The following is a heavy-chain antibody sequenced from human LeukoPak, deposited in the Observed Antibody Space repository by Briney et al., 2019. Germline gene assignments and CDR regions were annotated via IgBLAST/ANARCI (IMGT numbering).Heavy chain of an antibody. CDR2: ITSSGAGT. CDR3: AKDRPNYYDTSGHYYRRNGDC. Sequence: GGSLRLSCAASGFTFSIYAMSWVRQAPGKGLEWVSSITSSGAGTYYPESVKGRFTISRDNSENTLYLQMNSLRAEDTAVYYCAKDRPNYYDTSGHYYRRNGDCWGQGTLVTVS. V-gene: IGHV3-23*01. D-gene: IGHD3-22*01. CDR1: GFTFSIYA. J-gene: IGHJ4*02.